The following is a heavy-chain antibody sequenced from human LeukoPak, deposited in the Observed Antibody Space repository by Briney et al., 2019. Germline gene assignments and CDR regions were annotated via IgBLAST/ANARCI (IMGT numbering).Heavy chain of an antibody. CDR1: GFTFSTYG. D-gene: IGHD6-13*01. CDR3: ANNRRGYSSSWYFSNSFDP. J-gene: IGHJ5*02. V-gene: IGHV3-30*02. CDR2: VRYDGSKK. Sequence: GGSLRLSCAASGFTFSTYGMHWVRQAPGKGLEWVAFVRYDGSKKYYTNSVKGRFTISRDNSKNTLYLQMNSLRAEDTAVYYCANNRRGYSSSWYFSNSFDPWGQGTLVTVSS.